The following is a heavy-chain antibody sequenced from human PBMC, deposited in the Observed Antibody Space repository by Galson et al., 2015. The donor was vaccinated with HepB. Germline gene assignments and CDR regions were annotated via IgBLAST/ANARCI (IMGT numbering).Heavy chain of an antibody. D-gene: IGHD3-10*01. J-gene: IGHJ4*02. CDR3: ATFGMVRGAIHTVFLDC. CDR2: MNPNSGNI. Sequence: SVKVSCKASGYTFTSYDINRVRQATGQGLEWMGWMNPNSGNIGYAQKFQGRVTMTRNTSISTAYMELSSLRSEDTAVYYCATFGMVRGAIHTVFLDCWGQGTLVTVSS. CDR1: GYTFTSYD. V-gene: IGHV1-8*01.